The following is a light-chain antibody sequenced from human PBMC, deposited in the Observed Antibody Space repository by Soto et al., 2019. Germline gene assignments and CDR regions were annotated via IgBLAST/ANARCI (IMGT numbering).Light chain of an antibody. V-gene: IGKV1-39*01. CDR1: QAIGNN. Sequence: DIQMTQSPSSLSASLGDRVTITCRATQAIGNNLNWYQQKPGKAPKVLISAASTLQSGVPSRFSGSGSATEFTLTITSLQPEDYATYHCQQSNTIPYTFGQGTKLEIK. J-gene: IGKJ2*01. CDR2: AAS. CDR3: QQSNTIPYT.